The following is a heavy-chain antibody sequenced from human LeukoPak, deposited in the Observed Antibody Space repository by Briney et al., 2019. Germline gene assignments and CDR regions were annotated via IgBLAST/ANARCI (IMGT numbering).Heavy chain of an antibody. D-gene: IGHD5-18*01. Sequence: SETLSLTCSVSGGSVSSGSFHWSWIRQPAGKRLEWIGRIYTTGTTNYNPSLKGRVTISLDTSKNQFSLKVTSVTAADTAVYYCARGGSRGGYGYWGQGTLVTVSS. V-gene: IGHV4-61*02. CDR2: IYTTGTT. J-gene: IGHJ4*02. CDR1: GGSVSSGSFH. CDR3: ARGGSRGGYGY.